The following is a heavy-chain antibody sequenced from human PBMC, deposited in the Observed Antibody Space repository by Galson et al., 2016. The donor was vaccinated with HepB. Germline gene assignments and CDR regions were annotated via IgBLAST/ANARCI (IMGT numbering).Heavy chain of an antibody. J-gene: IGHJ6*02. Sequence: SVKVSCKASGYTFTSYGIHWVRQAPGQSLEWMAWINTGNGDTKYSQKSQGRLTITRDSSATTAYLELSSLRSEDTAVYYCARDKRITIFGAVIIRNYYPGMDVWGQGTTVTVSS. V-gene: IGHV1-3*04. D-gene: IGHD3-3*01. CDR1: GYTFTSYG. CDR3: ARDKRITIFGAVIIRNYYPGMDV. CDR2: INTGNGDT.